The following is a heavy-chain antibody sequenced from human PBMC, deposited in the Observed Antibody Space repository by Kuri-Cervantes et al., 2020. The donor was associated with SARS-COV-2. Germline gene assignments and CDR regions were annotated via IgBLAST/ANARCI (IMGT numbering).Heavy chain of an antibody. CDR2: ISYDGSNK. J-gene: IGHJ4*02. Sequence: GESLKISCAASGFTFSSYAMHWVRQAPGKGLEWVAVISYDGSNKYYADSVKGRFTISRDNSKNTLYLQMNSLRAEDTAVYYCARDSTPGIAVAGPWGNFDYWGQGTLVTVSS. CDR3: ARDSTPGIAVAGPWGNFDY. V-gene: IGHV3-30-3*01. CDR1: GFTFSSYA. D-gene: IGHD6-19*01.